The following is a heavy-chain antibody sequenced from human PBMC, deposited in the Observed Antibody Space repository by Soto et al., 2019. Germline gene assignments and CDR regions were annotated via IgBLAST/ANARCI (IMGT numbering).Heavy chain of an antibody. D-gene: IGHD6-19*01. CDR1: GYTFTSYG. CDR3: ARGGGYSSGWTWIDAFDI. CDR2: ISAYNGNT. J-gene: IGHJ3*02. Sequence: ASVKVSCKASGYTFTSYGISWVRKDTGQGLEWMGWISAYNGNTNYAQKLQGRVTMTTDTSTSTAYMELRSLRSDDTAVYYCARGGGYSSGWTWIDAFDIWGQGTMVTVSS. V-gene: IGHV1-18*01.